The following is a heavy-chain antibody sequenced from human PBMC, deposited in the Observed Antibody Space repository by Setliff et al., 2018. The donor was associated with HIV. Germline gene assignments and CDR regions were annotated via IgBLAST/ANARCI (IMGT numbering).Heavy chain of an antibody. V-gene: IGHV1-69*10. CDR3: ARDQGAFFECFDY. J-gene: IGHJ4*02. Sequence: SVKVSCKAPGATFANFALNWVRQAPGQGPEWMGGIVPRDAITKYAPKFQGRLTITADKSTNTVYMELSSLRSDDTAVYFCARDQGAFFECFDYWGQGSLGTVSS. D-gene: IGHD3-16*01. CDR2: IVPRDAIT. CDR1: GATFANFA.